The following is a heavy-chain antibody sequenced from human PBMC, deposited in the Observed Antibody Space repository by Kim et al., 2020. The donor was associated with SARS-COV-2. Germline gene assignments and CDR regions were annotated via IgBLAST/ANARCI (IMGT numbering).Heavy chain of an antibody. CDR3: AKEVADSTGGRHYFDA. CDR1: RFIFSNHA. D-gene: IGHD6-19*01. Sequence: GGSLRLSCAASRFIFSNHAMNWVRQAPGKGLEWVSAVSGSGADTFYADSVKGRFTISRDNSKNTVYLQMNSLRVEDTAVYYCAKEVADSTGGRHYFDAWG. CDR2: VSGSGADT. V-gene: IGHV3-23*01. J-gene: IGHJ4*01.